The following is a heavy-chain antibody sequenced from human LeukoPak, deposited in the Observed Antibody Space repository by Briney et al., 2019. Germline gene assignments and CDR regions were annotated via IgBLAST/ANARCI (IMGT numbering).Heavy chain of an antibody. Sequence: GGSLRLSCAASGFTFSSYEMNWVRQAPGKGLEWVSYISSSGSTIYYADSVKGRFTISRDNAKNSLYLQMNSLRAEDTAVFYCAREAAGRSEDDYWGQGTLVTVSS. V-gene: IGHV3-48*03. CDR2: ISSSGSTI. CDR3: AREAAGRSEDDY. J-gene: IGHJ4*02. CDR1: GFTFSSYE. D-gene: IGHD6-19*01.